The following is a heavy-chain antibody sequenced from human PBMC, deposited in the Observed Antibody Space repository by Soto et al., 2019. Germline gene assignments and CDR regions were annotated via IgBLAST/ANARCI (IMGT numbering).Heavy chain of an antibody. D-gene: IGHD5-18*01. J-gene: IGHJ4*02. CDR1: GYTFTSYD. CDR2: MNPNSGNT. V-gene: IGHV1-8*01. CDR3: AREGGYSYGFDY. Sequence: QVQLVQSGAEVKKPGASVKVSCKASGYTFTSYDINWVRQATGQGLEWMGWMNPNSGNTGYAQKFQGRVTIGRNTSISTAYMELSRLRSEDTAVYYGAREGGYSYGFDYWGQGTLVTVSS.